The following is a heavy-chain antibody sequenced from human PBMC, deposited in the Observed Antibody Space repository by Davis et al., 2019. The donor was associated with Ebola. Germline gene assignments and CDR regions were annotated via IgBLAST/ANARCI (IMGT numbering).Heavy chain of an antibody. J-gene: IGHJ4*02. D-gene: IGHD4-17*01. CDR2: IDPRDSYT. CDR1: GYTFTTYW. V-gene: IGHV5-10-1*01. CDR3: ARQSYGDY. Sequence: GESLKISCKGSGYTFTTYWISWVRQMPGKGLEWMGRIDPRDSYTNYSPSFQGHVTLSVDKSTSTAYLQWSSLKASDTAMYFCARQSYGDYWGQGTLVTVSS.